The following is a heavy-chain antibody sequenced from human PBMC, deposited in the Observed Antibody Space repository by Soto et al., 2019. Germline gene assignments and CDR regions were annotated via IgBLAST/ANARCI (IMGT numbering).Heavy chain of an antibody. CDR3: ARAEKPEVMVLLWFGELYAFDI. CDR2: ISSSGSTI. CDR1: GFTFSDYY. V-gene: IGHV3-11*01. Sequence: QVQLVESGGGLVKPGGSLRLSCAASGFTFSDYYMSWIRQAPGKGLEWVSYISSSGSTIYYADSVKGRFTISRDNAKNSLYLQMNSLRAEDTAVYYCARAEKPEVMVLLWFGELYAFDIWGQGTMVTVSS. J-gene: IGHJ3*02. D-gene: IGHD3-10*01.